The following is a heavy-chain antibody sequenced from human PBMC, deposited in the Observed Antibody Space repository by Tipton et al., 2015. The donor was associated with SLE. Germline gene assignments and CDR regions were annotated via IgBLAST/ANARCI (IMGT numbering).Heavy chain of an antibody. D-gene: IGHD3-16*02. CDR2: IHDSGSS. J-gene: IGHJ4*02. Sequence: TLYLTCAVNGESSSGYYWSWIRQSPGKALEWIGDIHDSGSSIYNPSLKTRVSISVDTSKDQISLRLTSLTAADTAVYFYARGRVDYIRGTYRPSSFDYWGQGTQVTVSS. CDR1: GESSSGYY. V-gene: IGHV4-34*01. CDR3: ARGRVDYIRGTYRPSSFDY.